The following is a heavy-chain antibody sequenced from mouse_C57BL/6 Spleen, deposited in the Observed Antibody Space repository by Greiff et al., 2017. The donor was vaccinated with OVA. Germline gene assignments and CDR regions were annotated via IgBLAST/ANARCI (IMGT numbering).Heavy chain of an antibody. CDR3: ARGDSNYVRYAMDY. Sequence: QVQLKQPGPELVKPGASVKLSCKASGYTFTSYWMHWVKQRPGQGLEWIGNINPSNGGTNYNEKFKSKATLTVDKSSSTAYMQLSSLTSEDSAVYYCARGDSNYVRYAMDYWGQGTSVTVSS. J-gene: IGHJ4*01. CDR1: GYTFTSYW. V-gene: IGHV1-53*01. CDR2: INPSNGGT. D-gene: IGHD2-5*01.